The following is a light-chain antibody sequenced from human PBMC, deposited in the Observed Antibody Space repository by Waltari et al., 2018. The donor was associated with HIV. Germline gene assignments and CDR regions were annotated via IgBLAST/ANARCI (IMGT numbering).Light chain of an antibody. Sequence: QSVLTQPPSASGTPGQRVTISCSGSNSNIGGKDVYWFQHLPGTAPKLLIYRTNQRRSGVPDRFSGSKSGTSASLAISGLRSDDEADYYCAAWDDTLSSYVFGTGTTVTV. V-gene: IGLV1-47*01. CDR2: RTN. CDR3: AAWDDTLSSYV. CDR1: NSNIGGKD. J-gene: IGLJ1*01.